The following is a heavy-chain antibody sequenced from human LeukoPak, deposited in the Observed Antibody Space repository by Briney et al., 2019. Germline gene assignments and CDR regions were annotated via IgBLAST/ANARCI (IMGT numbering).Heavy chain of an antibody. CDR2: INPNSGGT. Sequence: ASVKVSCKASGYTFTGYYMHWVRQAPGQGLEWMGWINPNSGGTNYAQKFQGRVTMTRDTSTSTVYMELSSLRSEDTAVYYCARENRYSGSYYSINWFDPWGQGTLVTVSS. CDR1: GYTFTGYY. J-gene: IGHJ5*02. D-gene: IGHD1-26*01. CDR3: ARENRYSGSYYSINWFDP. V-gene: IGHV1-2*02.